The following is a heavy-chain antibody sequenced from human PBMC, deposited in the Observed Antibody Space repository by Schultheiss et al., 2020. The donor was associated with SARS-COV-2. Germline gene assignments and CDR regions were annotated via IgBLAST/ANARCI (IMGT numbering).Heavy chain of an antibody. CDR1: GYSISSGYY. CDR3: ASSSGSYSDVDY. CDR2: IYHSGST. J-gene: IGHJ4*02. Sequence: SQTLSLTCAVSGYSISSGYYWGWIRQPPGKGLEWIASIYHSGSTYYNPSLKSRVTISVDTSKNQFSLKLSSVTAADTAVYYCASSSGSYSDVDYWGQGTLVTVSS. V-gene: IGHV4-38-2*01. D-gene: IGHD1-26*01.